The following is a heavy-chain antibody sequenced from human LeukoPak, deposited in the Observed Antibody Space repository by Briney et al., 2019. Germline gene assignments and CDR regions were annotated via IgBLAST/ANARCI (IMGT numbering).Heavy chain of an antibody. Sequence: GGSLRLSCAASGFTFSSYGMTWVRQAPGKGLEWVSYISSSSSTIYYADSVKGRFTISRDNAKNSLYLQLNSLRAEDTAVYYCAKVGALPVDYFDYWGQGTLVTVSS. CDR3: AKVGALPVDYFDY. V-gene: IGHV3-48*01. J-gene: IGHJ4*02. D-gene: IGHD1-26*01. CDR1: GFTFSSYG. CDR2: ISSSSSTI.